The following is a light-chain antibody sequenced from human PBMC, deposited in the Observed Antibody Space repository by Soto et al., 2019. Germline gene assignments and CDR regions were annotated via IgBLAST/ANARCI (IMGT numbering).Light chain of an antibody. CDR3: QQYKNWPL. CDR2: GAS. V-gene: IGKV3-15*01. CDR1: HSVNSH. J-gene: IGKJ5*01. Sequence: IGRTQSPATLSVSPGERVTLSCRTSHSVNSHVAWYQQKPGQAPRLLLYGASTRATGIPVRFSGSGFGTEFTLTISSLQSEDFAVYYCQQYKNWPLFGQGTRLEIK.